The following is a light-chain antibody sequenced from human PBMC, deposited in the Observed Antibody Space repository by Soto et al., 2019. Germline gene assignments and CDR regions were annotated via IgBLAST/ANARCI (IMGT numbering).Light chain of an antibody. Sequence: EIVLTQSPGTLSLSRGERATLSCRVSQTITSSKLAWYQQRPGQAPRLLIYLASRRATGIPDRFSGSGSGTDFTLTISRLEPEDSAVYYCHPYDTAPRTFGQGTKVEI. CDR3: HPYDTAPRT. CDR2: LAS. CDR1: QTITSSK. J-gene: IGKJ1*01. V-gene: IGKV3-20*01.